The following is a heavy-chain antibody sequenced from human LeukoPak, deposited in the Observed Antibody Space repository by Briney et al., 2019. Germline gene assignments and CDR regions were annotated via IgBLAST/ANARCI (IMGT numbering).Heavy chain of an antibody. CDR1: GFTFSSYD. J-gene: IGHJ4*02. CDR2: ISLSTDGT. V-gene: IGHV3-23*01. Sequence: GGSLRLSCAASGFTFSSYDMSWVRQAPGKGLEWVSSISLSTDGTTYADSVKGRFTISTDNAKKTIYLQMDSLRAEDTAIYYCTRVGYIDEGIDYWGQGTLVTVSS. CDR3: TRVGYIDEGIDY. D-gene: IGHD5-24*01.